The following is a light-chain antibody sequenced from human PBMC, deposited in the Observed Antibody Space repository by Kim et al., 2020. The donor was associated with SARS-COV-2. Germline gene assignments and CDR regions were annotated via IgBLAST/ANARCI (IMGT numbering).Light chain of an antibody. V-gene: IGKV3D-7*01. CDR2: GAS. J-gene: IGKJ1*01. CDR1: QSVSSSY. Sequence: EIVMTQSPATLSLSPGERATLSCRASQSVSSSYLSWYQQKPGQAPRLLIYGASTRATGIPARFSGSGSGTDFTLTISSLQPEDFAVYYCQQDYNVRTFGQGTKVDIK. CDR3: QQDYNVRT.